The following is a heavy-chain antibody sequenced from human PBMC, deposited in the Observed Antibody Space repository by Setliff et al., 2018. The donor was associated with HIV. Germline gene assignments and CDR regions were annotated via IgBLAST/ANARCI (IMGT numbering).Heavy chain of an antibody. CDR3: ARRPPLTTGREYYFDF. Sequence: PSETLSLTCTVSRGSIRSGTYYWGWIRQPPGKGLEWIGNMYYTGNTYHNPSLKSRVTLSVDPSKSQFSLKLTSVTAADTALYYCARRPPLTTGREYYFDFWGQGTLVTVSS. V-gene: IGHV4-39*07. D-gene: IGHD1-1*01. CDR1: RGSIRSGTYY. CDR2: MYYTGNT. J-gene: IGHJ4*02.